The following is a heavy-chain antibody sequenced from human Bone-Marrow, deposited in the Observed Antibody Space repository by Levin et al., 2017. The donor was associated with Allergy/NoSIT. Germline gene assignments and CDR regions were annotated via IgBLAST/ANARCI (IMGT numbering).Heavy chain of an antibody. CDR2: INPNSGGT. CDR3: AREGRRRHYYGSGSYNDY. Sequence: ASVKVSCKASGYTFTGYYMHWVRQAPGQGLEWMGWINPNSGGTNYAQKFQGRVTMTRDTSISTAYMELSRLRSDDTAVYYCAREGRRRHYYGSGSYNDYWGQGTLVTVSS. V-gene: IGHV1-2*02. CDR1: GYTFTGYY. J-gene: IGHJ4*02. D-gene: IGHD3-10*01.